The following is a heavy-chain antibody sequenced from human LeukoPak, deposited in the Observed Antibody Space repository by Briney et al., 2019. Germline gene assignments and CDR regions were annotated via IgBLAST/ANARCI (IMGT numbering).Heavy chain of an antibody. Sequence: SETLSLTCAVYGGSFSGYYWSWIRQPPGKGLEWIGEINHSGSTNYNPSLKSRVTISVDTSKNQFSLKLSSVTAADTAVYYCARRLAVAGTFEPMGTFDYWGQGTLVTVSS. CDR2: INHSGST. V-gene: IGHV4-34*01. D-gene: IGHD6-19*01. CDR3: ARRLAVAGTFEPMGTFDY. CDR1: GGSFSGYY. J-gene: IGHJ4*02.